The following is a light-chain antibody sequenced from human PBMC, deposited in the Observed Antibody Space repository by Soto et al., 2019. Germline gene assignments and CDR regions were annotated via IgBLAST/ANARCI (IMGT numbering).Light chain of an antibody. V-gene: IGKV1-5*01. J-gene: IGKJ2*01. CDR3: KHYNSYSFT. Sequence: DIQMTQSPSTLSASVGDRVTITCRASQSISSWLAWYQQKPGKSPKLLIYDASSLESGVPSRFSGSGSGKEFNLTFSSLQPDYFATDYGKHYNSYSFTFGQGTKLEIK. CDR2: DAS. CDR1: QSISSW.